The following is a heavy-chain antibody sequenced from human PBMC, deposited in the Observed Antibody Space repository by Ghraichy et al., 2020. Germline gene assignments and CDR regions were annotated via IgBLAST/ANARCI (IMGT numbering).Heavy chain of an antibody. V-gene: IGHV3-21*01. Sequence: GGSLRLSCAASGFTFSSYSMNWVRQAPGKGLEWVSSISSSSSYIYYADSVKGRFTISRDNAKNSLYLQMNSLRAEDTAVYYCARDRDHTMWGAPFDYWGQGTLVTVSS. J-gene: IGHJ4*02. CDR1: GFTFSSYS. CDR2: ISSSSSYI. D-gene: IGHD3-16*01. CDR3: ARDRDHTMWGAPFDY.